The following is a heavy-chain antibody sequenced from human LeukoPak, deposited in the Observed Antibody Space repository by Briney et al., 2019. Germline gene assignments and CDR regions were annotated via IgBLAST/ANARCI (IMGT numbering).Heavy chain of an antibody. D-gene: IGHD4-17*01. CDR1: GFPFSSYE. CDR2: ISSSGSSI. J-gene: IGHJ3*02. V-gene: IGHV3-48*03. Sequence: GSLRLSCAASGFPFSSYEVNWVRQAPGKGLEWVSYISSSGSSIYYADSVKGRFTISRDNAKNSLYLQLNSLRAEDTAVYYCARVTSDAFDIWGQGTMVTVSS. CDR3: ARVTSDAFDI.